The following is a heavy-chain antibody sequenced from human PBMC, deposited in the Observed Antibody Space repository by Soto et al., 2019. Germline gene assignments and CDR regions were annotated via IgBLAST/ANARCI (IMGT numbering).Heavy chain of an antibody. J-gene: IGHJ4*02. CDR2: IHHSGTT. V-gene: IGHV4-38-2*01. CDR3: ARGLYGGNFDY. D-gene: IGHD4-17*01. CDR1: DPSINSNYY. Sequence: PSETLSLTCGVSDPSINSNYYWLWIRQPPGKGLEWIGAIHHSGTTYYTPSLKSRVTISMDMSKNHFSLRLTSVTAADTAIYYCARGLYGGNFDYRGQGTPVTVSS.